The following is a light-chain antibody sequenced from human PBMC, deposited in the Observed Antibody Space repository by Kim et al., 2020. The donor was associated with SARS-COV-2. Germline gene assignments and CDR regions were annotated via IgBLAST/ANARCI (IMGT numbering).Light chain of an antibody. CDR2: GKN. CDR3: NSRDSSGNHVV. CDR1: SLRSYY. J-gene: IGLJ2*01. V-gene: IGLV3-19*01. Sequence: SSELTQDPAVSVALGQTIRITCQGDSLRSYYASWYQQKPGQAPVLVIYGKNNRPSGIPDRFSCSSSGNTASLTITGAQAEDEAEYYCNSRDSSGNHVVFGGGTQLTVL.